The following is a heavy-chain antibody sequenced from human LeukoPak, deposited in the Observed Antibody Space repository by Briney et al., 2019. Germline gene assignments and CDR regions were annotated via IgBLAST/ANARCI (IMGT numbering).Heavy chain of an antibody. V-gene: IGHV3-74*01. CDR2: IKGDGSDT. J-gene: IGHJ4*02. CDR3: ARASTTVPNLLDY. D-gene: IGHD4-17*01. CDR1: GFTFSSYW. Sequence: GGSLRLSCAASGFTFSSYWMHWVRQTPGKGLVWVSRIKGDGSDTLYADSVKGRFTISRDNAKNTLYLQTSSLGADDTAVYYCARASTTVPNLLDYWGQGALVSVSS.